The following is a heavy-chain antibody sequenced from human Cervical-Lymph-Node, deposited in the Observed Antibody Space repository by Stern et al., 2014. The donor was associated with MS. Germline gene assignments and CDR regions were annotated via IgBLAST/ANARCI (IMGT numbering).Heavy chain of an antibody. V-gene: IGHV4-59*01. J-gene: IGHJ4*02. Sequence: QVQLQESGPGLVKPSETLSLMCSVSSGFIGNNYWSWIRQPPGTGLALNGHLYYSWSTYYNPSLKSRVTISLGPSKNQLSLRLSSVTAADTAVYYCARAGPYDYIWGNLRHRAFYFDSWGQGALVTVSS. CDR2: LYYSWST. CDR3: ARAGPYDYIWGNLRHRAFYFDS. CDR1: SGFIGNNY. D-gene: IGHD3-16*01.